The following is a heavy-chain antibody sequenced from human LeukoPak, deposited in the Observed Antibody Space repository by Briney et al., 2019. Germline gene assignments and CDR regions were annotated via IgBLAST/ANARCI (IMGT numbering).Heavy chain of an antibody. CDR1: GYTFTGYY. J-gene: IGHJ4*02. CDR2: INPNSGGT. V-gene: IGHV1-2*02. CDR3: ARAQTYCSGVTCYSDS. Sequence: ASVKVSFKSSGYTFTGYYIHWVRQAPGQGREWMGWINPNSGGTKYAQKFQGRVTMTMDTSISTAYMELSRLISDDTAVYYCARAQTYCSGVTCYSDSWGQGTLVTVSS. D-gene: IGHD2-15*01.